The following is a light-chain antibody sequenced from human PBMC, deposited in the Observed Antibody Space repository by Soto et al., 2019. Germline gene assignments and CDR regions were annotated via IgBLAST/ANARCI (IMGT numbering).Light chain of an antibody. J-gene: IGKJ3*01. CDR1: QSVNTKY. CDR3: QQFGTSSLVT. CDR2: GVS. Sequence: EIVLTQSPGTLSLSPGERATLSCRASQSVNTKYLAWYQQKPGQAPRLLISGVSGRATGIPDRFSGSGSGTDFILTISRVEPEDFAVYYCQQFGTSSLVTFGPGTKVDIK. V-gene: IGKV3-20*01.